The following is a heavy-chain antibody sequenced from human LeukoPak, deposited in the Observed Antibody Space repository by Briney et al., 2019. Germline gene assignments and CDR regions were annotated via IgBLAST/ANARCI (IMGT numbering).Heavy chain of an antibody. D-gene: IGHD3-10*01. CDR2: LSAYNGNT. Sequence: ASVKVSCKASGYTFTGYYMHWVRQAPGQGLEWMAWLSAYNGNTNYAQKLQGRVTMTTDTSTSTAYMELRSLRSDDTAVYYCARDYYGSGSHKKTYYMDVWGKGTTVTISS. J-gene: IGHJ6*03. V-gene: IGHV1-18*04. CDR3: ARDYYGSGSHKKTYYMDV. CDR1: GYTFTGYY.